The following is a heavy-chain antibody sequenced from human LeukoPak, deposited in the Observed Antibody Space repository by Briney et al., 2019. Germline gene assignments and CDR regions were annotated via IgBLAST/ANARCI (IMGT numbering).Heavy chain of an antibody. D-gene: IGHD3-3*01. Sequence: ETLSLTCAVYGGSFSGYYWSWVRQAPGKGLEWVSSISSSGGNTFYADSVKGRFTISRDNSKNTLYLQMHSLRAEDTAIYYCAKFFTADYDFDNDSWGQGTLVTVS. CDR2: ISSSGGNT. V-gene: IGHV3-23*01. CDR3: AKFFTADYDFDNDS. J-gene: IGHJ4*02. CDR1: GGSFSGYY.